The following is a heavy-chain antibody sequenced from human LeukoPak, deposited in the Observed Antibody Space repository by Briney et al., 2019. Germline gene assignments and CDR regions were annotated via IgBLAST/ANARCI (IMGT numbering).Heavy chain of an antibody. D-gene: IGHD1-26*01. CDR3: ARDPSNSGSYSRLDY. CDR1: GFTFSSYG. CDR2: IRYDGSNK. Sequence: GGSLRLSCAASGFTFSSYGMHWVRQAPGKGLEWVAFIRYDGSNKYYADSVKGRFTISRDNSKNTLYLQMNSLRAEDTAVYYCARDPSNSGSYSRLDYWGQGTLVTVSS. J-gene: IGHJ4*02. V-gene: IGHV3-30*02.